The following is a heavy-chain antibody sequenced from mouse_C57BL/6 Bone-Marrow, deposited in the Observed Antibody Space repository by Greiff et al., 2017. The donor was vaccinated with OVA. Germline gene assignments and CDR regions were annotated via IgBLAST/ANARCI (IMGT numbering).Heavy chain of an antibody. V-gene: IGHV1-80*01. CDR3: ARSLTTVVAHYWYFDV. CDR1: GYAFSSYW. CDR2: IYPGDGDT. J-gene: IGHJ1*03. D-gene: IGHD1-1*01. Sequence: VQLQESGAELVKPGASVKISCKASGYAFSSYWMNWVKQRPGKGLEWIGQIYPGDGDTNYNGKFKGKATLTADKSSSTAYMQLSSLTSEDSAVYFWARSLTTVVAHYWYFDVWGTGTTVTVSS.